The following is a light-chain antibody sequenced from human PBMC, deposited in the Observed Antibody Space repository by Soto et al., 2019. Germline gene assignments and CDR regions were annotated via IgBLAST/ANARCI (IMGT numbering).Light chain of an antibody. CDR2: GAS. J-gene: IGKJ1*01. CDR1: QSVSSSF. CDR3: QQYDRSPWT. Sequence: EIVLTQSPDTLSLSPGERATLSCRASQSVSSSFLAWYQQKAGQAPRLLIYGASSRATGIPDRFSGSGSGTDFTLTISRLEPEDFAVYYCQQYDRSPWTFGQGTKVEIK. V-gene: IGKV3-20*01.